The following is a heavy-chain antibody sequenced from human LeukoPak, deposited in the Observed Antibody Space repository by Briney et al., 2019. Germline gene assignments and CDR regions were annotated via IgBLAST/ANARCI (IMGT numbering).Heavy chain of an antibody. J-gene: IGHJ4*02. CDR1: GYSFTSYW. Sequence: GESLKISCKGSGYSFTSYWIGWVRQMPGKGLEWMGIVYPGDSDTRYSPSFQGQVTISADKSISTAYLQWSSLKASDTAMYCCARSSGYCSSTSCWVFYFDYWGQGTLVTVSS. V-gene: IGHV5-51*01. CDR3: ARSSGYCSSTSCWVFYFDY. D-gene: IGHD2-2*03. CDR2: VYPGDSDT.